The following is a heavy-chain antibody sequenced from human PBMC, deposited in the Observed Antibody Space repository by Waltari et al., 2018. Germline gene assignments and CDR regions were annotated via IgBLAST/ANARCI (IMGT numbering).Heavy chain of an antibody. CDR2: ISDDGGNK. CDR3: ARDSAAVTHIGSGFDH. Sequence: QVQLVESGGGVVQPGRSLRLSCGASGFIFSSYAMHWVRQAPGKGLEWVAFISDDGGNKYYADSVKGRFTISRDNSKSTVYLQMNSLRPEDTAVYYCARDSAAVTHIGSGFDHWGQGTLVTVSS. J-gene: IGHJ4*02. D-gene: IGHD4-17*01. V-gene: IGHV3-30-3*01. CDR1: GFIFSSYA.